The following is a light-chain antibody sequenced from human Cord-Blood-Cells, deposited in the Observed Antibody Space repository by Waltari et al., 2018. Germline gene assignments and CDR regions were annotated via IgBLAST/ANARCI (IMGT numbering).Light chain of an antibody. V-gene: IGKV3-11*01. CDR1: QSVSSY. J-gene: IGKJ4*01. CDR3: QQRSNWLT. CDR2: DAS. Sequence: ELVLTQSPAPLPLSPGERATLSCSARQSVSSYLAWYQQKPGQAPRLLIYDASNRATGIPARFSGSGSGTDFTLTISSLEPEDFAVYYCQQRSNWLTFGGGTKVEIK.